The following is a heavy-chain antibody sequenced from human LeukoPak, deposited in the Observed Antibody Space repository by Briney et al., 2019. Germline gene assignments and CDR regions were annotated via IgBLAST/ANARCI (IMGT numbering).Heavy chain of an antibody. J-gene: IGHJ4*02. CDR3: AGGRDRSSLYFDS. D-gene: IGHD5-24*01. Sequence: GGSLRLSCAASGFTFSSYWMHWVRQAPGKGLVWVSRIDSDGSRISHGDSVRGRFTISRDNAKNTLYLQMNSLRAEDTAVYYCAGGRDRSSLYFDSWGQGTLVTVSS. CDR2: IDSDGSRI. V-gene: IGHV3-74*01. CDR1: GFTFSSYW.